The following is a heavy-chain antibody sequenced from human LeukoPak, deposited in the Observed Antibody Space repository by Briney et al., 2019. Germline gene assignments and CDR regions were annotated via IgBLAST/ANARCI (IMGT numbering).Heavy chain of an antibody. CDR1: GFTVSTKY. V-gene: IGHV3-66*04. J-gene: IGHJ3*02. D-gene: IGHD6-19*01. CDR2: IYSGGST. CDR3: ARPKQWLGTFDI. Sequence: GGSLRLSCAASGFTVSTKYMSWVRQAPGKGLEWVSVIYSGGSTYYADSVKGRFSISRDNSENTLYLQMNSLRVEDTAVYYCARPKQWLGTFDIWGQGTMVTISS.